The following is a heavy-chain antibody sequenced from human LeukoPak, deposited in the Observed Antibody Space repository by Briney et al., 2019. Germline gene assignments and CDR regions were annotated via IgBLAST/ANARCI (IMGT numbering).Heavy chain of an antibody. CDR2: IFYAGST. CDR3: ARSNIAATGMAWFLA. D-gene: IGHD6-13*01. J-gene: IGHJ5*02. CDR1: GGSISSSSPY. V-gene: IGHV4-39*01. Sequence: SETLSLTCTVSGGSISSSSPYWGWIRQPPRKGLEWIGYIFYAGSTYYNPSLKSRLTISVDTSKNQFSLKLSSVTAADTAVYYCARSNIAATGMAWFLAWGQGTLVTVSS.